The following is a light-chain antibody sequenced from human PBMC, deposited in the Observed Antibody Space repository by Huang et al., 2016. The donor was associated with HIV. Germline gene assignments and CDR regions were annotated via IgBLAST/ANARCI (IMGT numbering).Light chain of an antibody. CDR1: RSVSTN. Sequence: EIVMTQSPATLSVSPGQRVTLSCRANRSVSTNLAWYQQRGGQAPRLLIYGSSTRAPGIPARFSGSGSGTDFSLTISSLQSEDFALYYCHQYNNWLLSFGGGTRV. CDR3: HQYNNWLLS. J-gene: IGKJ4*01. CDR2: GSS. V-gene: IGKV3-15*01.